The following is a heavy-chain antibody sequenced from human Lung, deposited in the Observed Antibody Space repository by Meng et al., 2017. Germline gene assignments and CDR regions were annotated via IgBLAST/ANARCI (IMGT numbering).Heavy chain of an antibody. Sequence: QGPLVQFGAEVKKPGASGKVSCKPSGYNFPDYYIHWVRRAPGQGLEWMGRINPKSGDTHYAQKFQARVTMTGDTSISTAYMELSGLRSDDTAMYYCARDEDISAAGKLFGDYWGQGTLVTVSS. CDR2: INPKSGDT. CDR3: ARDEDISAAGKLFGDY. J-gene: IGHJ4*02. V-gene: IGHV1-2*06. D-gene: IGHD6-25*01. CDR1: GYNFPDYY.